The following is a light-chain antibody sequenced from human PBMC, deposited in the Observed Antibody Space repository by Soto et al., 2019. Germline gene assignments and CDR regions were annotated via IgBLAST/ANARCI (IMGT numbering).Light chain of an antibody. V-gene: IGLV1-40*01. Sequence: QSVLTQPPSVSGAPGQRVTISCIVSSSNIGAGYDVHWYQQLPGTAPKLLIYGNSNRPSGVPDRFSGSKSGTSASLAITGLQAEDEADYYFQSYDSSLSGYVFGTGTKLTVL. J-gene: IGLJ1*01. CDR1: SSNIGAGYD. CDR3: QSYDSSLSGYV. CDR2: GNS.